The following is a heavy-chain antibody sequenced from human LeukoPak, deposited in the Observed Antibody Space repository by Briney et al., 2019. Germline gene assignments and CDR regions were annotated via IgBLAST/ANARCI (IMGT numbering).Heavy chain of an antibody. Sequence: PGGSLRLSCAASGFTFSSYAISWVRQAPGQGLEWVSTISNSGDATFYADAVKGRFTISRDNSKNTLYLRMYSLRAEDTAIYYCAKAPPYTKYFDYWGQGTLLTVSS. CDR1: GFTFSSYA. CDR2: ISNSGDAT. CDR3: AKAPPYTKYFDY. J-gene: IGHJ4*02. V-gene: IGHV3-23*01. D-gene: IGHD1-1*01.